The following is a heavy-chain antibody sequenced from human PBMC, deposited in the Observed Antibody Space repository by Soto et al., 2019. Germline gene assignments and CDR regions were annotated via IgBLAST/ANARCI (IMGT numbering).Heavy chain of an antibody. CDR2: IIPIFGTA. CDR3: ARFDFWSGYPQNYYYYYGMDV. J-gene: IGHJ6*02. Sequence: ASVKVSCKASGGTFSSYAISWVRQAPGQGLEWMGGIIPIFGTANYAQKFQGRVTITADESTSTAYMELSSLRSEDTAVYYCARFDFWSGYPQNYYYYYGMDVWGQGTTVTVSS. V-gene: IGHV1-69*13. CDR1: GGTFSSYA. D-gene: IGHD3-3*01.